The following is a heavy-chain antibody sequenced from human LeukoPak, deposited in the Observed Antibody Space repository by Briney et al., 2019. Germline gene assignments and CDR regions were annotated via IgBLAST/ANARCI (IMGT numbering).Heavy chain of an antibody. Sequence: SQTLSLTCTVSGGSISSGDYYWSWIRQPPGKGLEWIGYIYYSGSTYYNPSLKSRVTISVDTSKNQFSLKLSSVTAEDTAVYYCAREVYYYDSSGYYDDYWGQGTLVTVSS. CDR3: AREVYYYDSSGYYDDY. J-gene: IGHJ4*02. V-gene: IGHV4-30-4*08. CDR1: GGSISSGDYY. D-gene: IGHD3-22*01. CDR2: IYYSGST.